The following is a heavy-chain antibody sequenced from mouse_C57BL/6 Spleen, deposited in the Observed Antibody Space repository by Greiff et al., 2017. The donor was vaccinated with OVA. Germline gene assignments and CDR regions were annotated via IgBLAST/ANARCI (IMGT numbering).Heavy chain of an antibody. D-gene: IGHD2-4*01. V-gene: IGHV1-54*01. CDR2: INPGSGGT. J-gene: IGHJ2*01. CDR3: ARYRRGDIYYDYDGDYFDY. CDR1: GYAFTNYL. Sequence: QVQLQQSGAELVRPGTSVKVSCKASGYAFTNYLIEWVKQRPGQGLEWIGVINPGSGGTNYNEKFKGKATLTADKSSSTAYMQLSSLTSEDSAVYFCARYRRGDIYYDYDGDYFDYWGQGTTLTVSS.